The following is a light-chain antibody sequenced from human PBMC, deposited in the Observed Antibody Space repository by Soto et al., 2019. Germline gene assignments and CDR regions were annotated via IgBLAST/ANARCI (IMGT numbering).Light chain of an antibody. J-gene: IGKJ5*01. V-gene: IGKV1-5*01. Sequence: TCRASQTIGRYLNWYQQKPGKAPKLLIYDASSLESGVPSRFSGSGSGTYFILTISSLQPDDFATYYCKPYNSPITCGEGTRREIK. CDR2: DAS. CDR3: KPYNSPIT. CDR1: QTIGRY.